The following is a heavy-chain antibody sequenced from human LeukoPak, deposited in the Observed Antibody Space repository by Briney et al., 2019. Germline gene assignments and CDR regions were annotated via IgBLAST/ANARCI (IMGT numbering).Heavy chain of an antibody. CDR2: IYTSGST. J-gene: IGHJ4*02. Sequence: ASETLSLTCTVSGGSISSYYWSWIRQPAGKGLEWIGRIYTSGSTNYNPSLKSRVTMSVDTSKNQFSLKLSSVTAADTAVYYCPGNNWSDEVDYWGQGTLVTVSS. CDR1: GGSISSYY. D-gene: IGHD1-1*01. CDR3: PGNNWSDEVDY. V-gene: IGHV4-4*07.